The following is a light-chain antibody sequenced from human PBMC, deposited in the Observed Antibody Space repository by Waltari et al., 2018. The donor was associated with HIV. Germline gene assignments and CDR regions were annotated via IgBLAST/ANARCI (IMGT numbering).Light chain of an antibody. Sequence: SHATGNSLAWYQQRPGKVPPLLIYAASTLQSGLPSRFSGFGSGTNFTLAIANVQPEDVATYFCPQYNSAPRTFGQGTKVEI. CDR2: AAS. J-gene: IGKJ1*01. V-gene: IGKV1-27*01. CDR3: PQYNSAPRT. CDR1: HATGNS.